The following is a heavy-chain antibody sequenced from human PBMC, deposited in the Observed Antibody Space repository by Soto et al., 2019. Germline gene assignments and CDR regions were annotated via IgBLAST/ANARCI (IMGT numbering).Heavy chain of an antibody. D-gene: IGHD5-18*01. CDR3: AKDLRGTPIQLWCWYYYGMDV. CDR1: GFTFSSYA. V-gene: IGHV3-23*01. CDR2: ISGSGGST. Sequence: EVQLLESGGGLVQPGGSLRLSCAASGFTFSSYAMSWVRQAPGKGLEWVSAISGSGGSTYYADSVKGRFTISRDNSKNTLYLQMNSLRAEDTAVYYCAKDLRGTPIQLWCWYYYGMDVWGQGTTVTVSS. J-gene: IGHJ6*02.